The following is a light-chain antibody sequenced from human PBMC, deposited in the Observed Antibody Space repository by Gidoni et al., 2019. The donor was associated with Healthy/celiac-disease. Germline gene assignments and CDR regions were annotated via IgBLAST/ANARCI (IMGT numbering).Light chain of an antibody. Sequence: QSALTQPASVSGSPGQSITISCTGTSSDVGGYNYVSWYQQHPCKAPQLMIYDVSNRPSGVSNRFSGSKSGNTASLTISGLQAEDEADYYCSSYTSSSTLPYVFGTGTKVTVL. V-gene: IGLV2-14*03. J-gene: IGLJ1*01. CDR3: SSYTSSSTLPYV. CDR2: DVS. CDR1: SSDVGGYNY.